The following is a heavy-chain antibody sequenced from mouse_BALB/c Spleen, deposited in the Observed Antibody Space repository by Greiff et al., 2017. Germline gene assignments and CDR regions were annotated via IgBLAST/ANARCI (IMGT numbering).Heavy chain of an antibody. CDR3: ARRDYYGSSYYAMDY. D-gene: IGHD1-1*01. CDR2: INPGSGGT. Sequence: QVQLQQSGAELVRPGTSVKVSCKASGYAFTNYLIEWVKQRPGQGLEWIGVINPGSGGTNYNEKFKGKATLTADKSSSTAYMQLSSLTSDDSAVYFCARRDYYGSSYYAMDYWGQGTSVTVSS. J-gene: IGHJ4*01. V-gene: IGHV1-54*01. CDR1: GYAFTNYL.